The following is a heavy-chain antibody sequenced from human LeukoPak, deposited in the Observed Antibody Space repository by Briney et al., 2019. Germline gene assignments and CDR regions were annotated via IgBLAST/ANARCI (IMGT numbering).Heavy chain of an antibody. CDR2: LSGSGGNT. J-gene: IGHJ4*02. Sequence: PGGSLRHSCAASGFTFSRYAMSWVRQAPGKGLEWVSALSGSGGNTYYADSVKGRFNISRDNSKNTLYLQMNSLRAEDTAVYYCAKENCDFWSGQFYFNNWGQGTLGTVSS. CDR3: AKENCDFWSGQFYFNN. D-gene: IGHD3-3*01. V-gene: IGHV3-23*01. CDR1: GFTFSRYA.